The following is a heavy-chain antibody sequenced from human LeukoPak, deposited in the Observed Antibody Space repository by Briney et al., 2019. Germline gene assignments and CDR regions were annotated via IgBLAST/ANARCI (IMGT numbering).Heavy chain of an antibody. Sequence: ASVTVSCKASGYTFTGYYMHWVRQAPGQGLEWMGWINPNSGGTNYAQKFQGRVTTTRDTSISTAYMEPSRLRSDDTAVYYCARGENYDILTGYYILFDYWGQGSLVTVSP. D-gene: IGHD3-9*01. CDR2: INPNSGGT. V-gene: IGHV1-2*02. CDR1: GYTFTGYY. CDR3: ARGENYDILTGYYILFDY. J-gene: IGHJ4*02.